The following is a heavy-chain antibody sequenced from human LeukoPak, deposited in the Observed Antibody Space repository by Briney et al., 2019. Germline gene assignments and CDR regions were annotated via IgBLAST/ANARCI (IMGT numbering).Heavy chain of an antibody. CDR2: MNPNSGNT. CDR3: ARGPGYDSSGYHLFDY. V-gene: IGHV1-8*01. J-gene: IGHJ4*02. Sequence: GASVKVSCKASGYTFTSYDINWVRQATGQGLERMGWMNPNSGNTGYAQKFQGRVTMTRNTSISTAYMELSSLRSEDTAVYYCARGPGYDSSGYHLFDYWGQGTLVTVSS. D-gene: IGHD3-22*01. CDR1: GYTFTSYD.